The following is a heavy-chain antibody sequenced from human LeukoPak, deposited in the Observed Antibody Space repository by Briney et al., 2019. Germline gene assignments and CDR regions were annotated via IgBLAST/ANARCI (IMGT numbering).Heavy chain of an antibody. CDR1: GFTVSSNY. D-gene: IGHD2-15*01. CDR2: IYSGGST. Sequence: SGGSLRLSCAASGFTVSSNYMSWVRQAPGKGLEWVSVIYSGGSTYYADSVKGRFTISRDNSKNTLYLQMNSLRAEDTAVYYCARDPRIYCSGGSCSRGIDYWGQGTLVTVSS. CDR3: ARDPRIYCSGGSCSRGIDY. J-gene: IGHJ4*02. V-gene: IGHV3-66*01.